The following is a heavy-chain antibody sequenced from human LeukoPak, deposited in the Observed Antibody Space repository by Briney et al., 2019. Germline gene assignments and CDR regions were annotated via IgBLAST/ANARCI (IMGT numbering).Heavy chain of an antibody. CDR2: VYFSATT. CDR3: ARAARDQPSRAGVWSGSSKFPFDY. CDR1: SGSISSYY. D-gene: IGHD1-26*01. V-gene: IGHV4-59*12. J-gene: IGHJ4*02. Sequence: KPSETLSLTCTVSSGSISSYYWNWIRQPPGKGLEWIGSVYFSATTDYNPSFKSRLTISVDTSKNQFSLKLGSVTPKDTAVYYCARAARDQPSRAGVWSGSSKFPFDYWGQGTLVTVSS.